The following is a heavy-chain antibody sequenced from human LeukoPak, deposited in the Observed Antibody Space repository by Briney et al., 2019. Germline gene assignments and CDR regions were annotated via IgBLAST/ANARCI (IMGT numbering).Heavy chain of an antibody. Sequence: GGSLRLSCAASGFTFSSYSMNWVRQAPGKGLEWVSSISSSSSYIYYADSVKGRFTISRDNAKNSLYLQMNSLRAEDTAVYYCARGTPLQIAAAGRRNYYGMDVWGQGTTVTVSS. V-gene: IGHV3-21*01. J-gene: IGHJ6*02. D-gene: IGHD6-13*01. CDR3: ARGTPLQIAAAGRRNYYGMDV. CDR2: ISSSSSYI. CDR1: GFTFSSYS.